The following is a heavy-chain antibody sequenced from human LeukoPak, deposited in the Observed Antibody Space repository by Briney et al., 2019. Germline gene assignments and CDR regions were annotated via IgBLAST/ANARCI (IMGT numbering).Heavy chain of an antibody. Sequence: GGSLRLSCAASGFTFSSYGMHWVRQAPGEGLEWVAVLWFDGSNTYYADSVKGRLTISRDNSKNTLYLQMNSLRAEDTAVCFCARDPSAFAGYFDFWGQGTLVTASS. V-gene: IGHV3-33*01. D-gene: IGHD3-10*01. J-gene: IGHJ4*02. CDR1: GFTFSSYG. CDR2: LWFDGSNT. CDR3: ARDPSAFAGYFDF.